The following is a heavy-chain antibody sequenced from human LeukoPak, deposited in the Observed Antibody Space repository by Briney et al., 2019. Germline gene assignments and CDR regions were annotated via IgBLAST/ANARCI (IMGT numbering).Heavy chain of an antibody. CDR1: GGSISSSNW. Sequence: SETLSLTCAVSGGSISSSNWWSWVRQPPGKGLEWIGEINHSGSTNYNPSLKSRVTISVDTSKNQFSLKLSSVTAADTAVYYCARHSSGWYFDSYWGQGTLVTVSS. CDR2: INHSGST. V-gene: IGHV4-4*02. CDR3: ARHSSGWYFDSY. J-gene: IGHJ4*02. D-gene: IGHD6-19*01.